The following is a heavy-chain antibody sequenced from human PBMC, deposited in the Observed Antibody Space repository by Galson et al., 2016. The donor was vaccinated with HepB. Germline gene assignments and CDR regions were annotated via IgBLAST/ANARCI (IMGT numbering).Heavy chain of an antibody. V-gene: IGHV3-33*06. D-gene: IGHD5-24*01. CDR1: GFTFSDYW. CDR3: AKVFYNSGYYDQ. CDR2: IWDDGSK. J-gene: IGHJ4*02. Sequence: SLRLSCAASGFTFSDYWMHWVRQTPGKGLEWIADIWDDGSKRYADSVQGRFTISRDNSRNTLYLQMNNLRGEDTAVYFCAKVFYNSGYYDQWGQGTLVTVSS.